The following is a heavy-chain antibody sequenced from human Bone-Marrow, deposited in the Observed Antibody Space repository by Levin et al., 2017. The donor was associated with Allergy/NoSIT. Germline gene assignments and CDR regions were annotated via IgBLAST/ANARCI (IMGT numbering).Heavy chain of an antibody. Sequence: SETLSLTCTVSGGSIGSSDYYWSWIRQTPGKGLEWIGCIYYLGHTYYNRSLKSRVTISMDTSKNQLSLKLRFVTAADTAVYFCARGGMFYHDSSGYPFDYWGQGTQVTVSS. D-gene: IGHD3-22*01. J-gene: IGHJ4*02. CDR1: GGSIGSSDYY. CDR2: IYYLGHT. CDR3: ARGGMFYHDSSGYPFDY. V-gene: IGHV4-30-4*01.